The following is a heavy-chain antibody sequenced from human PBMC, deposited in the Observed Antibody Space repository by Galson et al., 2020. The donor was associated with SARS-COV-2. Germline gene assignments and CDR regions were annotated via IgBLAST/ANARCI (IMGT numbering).Heavy chain of an antibody. CDR3: ARRLYGDYAYVDH. D-gene: IGHD5-12*01. Sequence: GESLKISCKGSGYNFDRYWITWVRQMPGKGLEWVGIISPSDSETIYSPSFQGQVTISADTSISTAYLQWNSLKASDTATYFCARRLYGDYAYVDHWGRGTPVIVSS. V-gene: IGHV5-51*01. CDR2: ISPSDSET. CDR1: GYNFDRYW. J-gene: IGHJ4*02.